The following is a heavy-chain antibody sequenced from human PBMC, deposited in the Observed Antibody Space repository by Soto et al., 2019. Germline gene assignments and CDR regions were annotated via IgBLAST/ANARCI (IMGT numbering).Heavy chain of an antibody. V-gene: IGHV3-23*01. CDR1: GFTFSNYA. J-gene: IGHJ6*02. Sequence: GGSLRLSCVASGFTFSNYAMSWVRQAPGKGLEWVAGISGGGGRIYNEDSVKGRFTISRDNSKNSVYLQVNSLRAGDTAVYYCEKGNTNEHGRSSDYGMDVWGQGTTVTVSS. CDR3: EKGNTNEHGRSSDYGMDV. CDR2: ISGGGGRI.